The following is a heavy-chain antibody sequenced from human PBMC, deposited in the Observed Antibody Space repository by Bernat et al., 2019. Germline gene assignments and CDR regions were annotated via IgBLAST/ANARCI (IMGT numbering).Heavy chain of an antibody. CDR2: IWYDGSNK. D-gene: IGHD3-10*01. V-gene: IGHV3-33*01. CDR3: ARGGVGYYGSGRSTATTPDY. Sequence: QVQLVESGGGVVQPGRSLRLSCAASGFTFSSYGMHWVRQAPGKGLEWVAVIWYDGSNKYYADSVKGRFTLFRDNSKNSLYLQMNSLRAEDTAVYYCARGGVGYYGSGRSTATTPDYWGQGTLVTVSS. CDR1: GFTFSSYG. J-gene: IGHJ4*02.